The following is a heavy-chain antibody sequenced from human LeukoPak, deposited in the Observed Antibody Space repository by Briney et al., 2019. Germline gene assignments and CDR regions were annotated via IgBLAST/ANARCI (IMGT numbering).Heavy chain of an antibody. CDR3: ARDGCGGDCCPPRYYYYYMDV. Sequence: ASVKVSCKASGYTFTSYGISWVRQAPGQGLEWMGWISAYNGNTNYAQKLQGRVTMTTDTSTSTAYMELRSLRSDDTAVYYCARDGCGGDCCPPRYYYYYMDVWAKGPRSPSP. D-gene: IGHD2-21*02. V-gene: IGHV1-18*01. CDR1: GYTFTSYG. CDR2: ISAYNGNT. J-gene: IGHJ6*03.